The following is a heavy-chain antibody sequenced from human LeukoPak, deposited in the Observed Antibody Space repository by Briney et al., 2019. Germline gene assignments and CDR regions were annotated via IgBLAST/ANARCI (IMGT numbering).Heavy chain of an antibody. D-gene: IGHD6-19*01. CDR3: ATDSGIAVAHGGDY. CDR1: GYTFTGYY. V-gene: IGHV1-2*02. J-gene: IGHJ4*02. Sequence: ASVKVSCKASGYTFTGYYMHWVRQAPGQGLEWMGWINPNSSGTNYAQKFQGRVTMTRDTSISTAYMELSRLRSDDTAVYYCATDSGIAVAHGGDYRGQGTLVTVSS. CDR2: INPNSSGT.